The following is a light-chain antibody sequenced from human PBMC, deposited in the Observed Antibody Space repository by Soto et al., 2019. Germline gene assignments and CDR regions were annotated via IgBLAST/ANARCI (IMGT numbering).Light chain of an antibody. CDR1: QSISTY. CDR2: AAS. Sequence: DIQMTQSPSSLSASVGDTVTITCRASQSISTYLNWYQQRPGKAPKVLIYAASSLQSGVPSRFSGRGSGTDFTLTISSLQPEDFATYYCQQSYNTPFTFGPGTKVGIK. J-gene: IGKJ3*01. CDR3: QQSYNTPFT. V-gene: IGKV1-39*01.